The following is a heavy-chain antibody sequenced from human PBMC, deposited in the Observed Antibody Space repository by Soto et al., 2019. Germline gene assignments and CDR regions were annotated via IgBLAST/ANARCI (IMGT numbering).Heavy chain of an antibody. V-gene: IGHV3-30*18. CDR1: GFTFSSYG. CDR3: AKDRSPPTYYYDSSGYYYSD. Sequence: PGGSLRLSCAASGFTFSSYGMHWVRQAPGKGLEWVAVISYDGSNKYYADSVKGRFTISRDNSKNTLYLQMNSLRAEDTAVYYCAKDRSPPTYYYDSSGYYYSDWGQGTLVTVSS. CDR2: ISYDGSNK. J-gene: IGHJ4*02. D-gene: IGHD3-22*01.